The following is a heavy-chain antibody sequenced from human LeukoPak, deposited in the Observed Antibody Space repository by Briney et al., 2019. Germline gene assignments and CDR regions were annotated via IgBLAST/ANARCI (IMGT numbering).Heavy chain of an antibody. CDR1: GGTFISYA. CDR2: IIPIFGTA. J-gene: IGHJ5*02. V-gene: IGHV1-69*13. D-gene: IGHD5-24*01. Sequence: ASVKVSCKASGGTFISYAISWVRQAPGQGLEWMGGIIPIFGTANYAQKFQGRVTITADESTSTAYMELSSLRSEDTAVYYCARAGDGYSAYNWFDPWGQGTLVTVSS. CDR3: ARAGDGYSAYNWFDP.